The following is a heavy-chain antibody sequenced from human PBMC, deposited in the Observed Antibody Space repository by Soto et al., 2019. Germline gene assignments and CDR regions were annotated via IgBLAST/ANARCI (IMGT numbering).Heavy chain of an antibody. Sequence: QVQLVQSGAEVKKPGASVKVSCKASGYTFTSYAMHWVRQAPGQRLEWMGWINAGNGNTKYSQKFQGRVTITRDTSASTAYMELSSLRSEDTAVYYCARGLSGSGYYYGMDVWGQGTTGTVSS. J-gene: IGHJ6*02. D-gene: IGHD5-12*01. CDR1: GYTFTSYA. CDR3: ARGLSGSGYYYGMDV. V-gene: IGHV1-3*01. CDR2: INAGNGNT.